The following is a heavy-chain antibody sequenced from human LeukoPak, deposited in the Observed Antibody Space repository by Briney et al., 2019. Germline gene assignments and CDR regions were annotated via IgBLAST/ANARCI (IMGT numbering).Heavy chain of an antibody. CDR1: GGSISSGDYY. D-gene: IGHD2-2*01. CDR3: ASASRYCSSTSCHRGRLDY. Sequence: PSETLSLTCTVSGGSISSGDYYWSWIRQPPGKGLEWIGYIYYSGSTYYNPSLKSRVTISVDTSKNQFSLKLSSVTAADTAVYYCASASRYCSSTSCHRGRLDYWGQGTLVTVSS. V-gene: IGHV4-30-4*08. CDR2: IYYSGST. J-gene: IGHJ4*02.